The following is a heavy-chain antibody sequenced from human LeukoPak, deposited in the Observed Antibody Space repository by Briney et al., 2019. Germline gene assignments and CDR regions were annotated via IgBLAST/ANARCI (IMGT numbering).Heavy chain of an antibody. J-gene: IGHJ6*03. CDR3: AKGLMYYYYMDV. V-gene: IGHV3-23*01. Sequence: GGSLRLSCAASGFTFSSYAMSWVRQAPGKGLEWVSAISGSGGSTYYADSVKGRFTIPRDNSKNTLYLQMNSLRAEDTAVYYCAKGLMYYYYMDVWGKGTTVTVSS. CDR2: ISGSGGST. CDR1: GFTFSSYA. D-gene: IGHD3-16*01.